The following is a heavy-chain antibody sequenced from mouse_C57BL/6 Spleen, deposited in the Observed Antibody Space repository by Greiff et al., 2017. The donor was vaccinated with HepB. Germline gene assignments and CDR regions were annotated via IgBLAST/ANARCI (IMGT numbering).Heavy chain of an antibody. CDR2: ISSGGDYI. J-gene: IGHJ3*01. CDR3: TRDWDGYYSFAY. V-gene: IGHV5-9-1*02. D-gene: IGHD2-3*01. CDR1: GFTFSSYA. Sequence: EVHLVESGEGLVKPGGSLKLSCAASGFTFSSYAMSWVRQTPEKRLEWVAYISSGGDYIYYADTVKGRFTISRDNARNTLYLQMSSLKSEDTAMYYWTRDWDGYYSFAYWGQGTLVTVAA.